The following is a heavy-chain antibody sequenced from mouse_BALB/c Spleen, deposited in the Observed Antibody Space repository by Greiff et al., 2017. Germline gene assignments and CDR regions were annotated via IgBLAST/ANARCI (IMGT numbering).Heavy chain of an antibody. CDR1: GFSLTSYG. Sequence: QVQLKESGLGLVAPSQSLSITCTVSGFSLTSYGVSWVRLPPGKGLEWLGVLWGDGSTNYHSALLSRLSISKDNSKSQVFLKLNSLQTDDTATYFCAKPRNDYAFDYWGEGTTLTDST. D-gene: IGHD2-4*01. CDR2: LWGDGST. CDR3: AKPRNDYAFDY. J-gene: IGHJ2*01. V-gene: IGHV2-3*01.